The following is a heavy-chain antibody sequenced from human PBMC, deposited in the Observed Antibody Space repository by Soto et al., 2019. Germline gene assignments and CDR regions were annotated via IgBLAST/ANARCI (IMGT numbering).Heavy chain of an antibody. Sequence: ASVKVSCKASGYTFTSYDINWVRQATGQGLEWMGWMNPNSGNTGYAQKFQGRVTMTRNTSISTAYMELSSLRSEDTAVYYCATIRGYSGYDALDYWGQGTLVTVSS. CDR1: GYTFTSYD. CDR2: MNPNSGNT. CDR3: ATIRGYSGYDALDY. V-gene: IGHV1-8*01. D-gene: IGHD5-12*01. J-gene: IGHJ4*02.